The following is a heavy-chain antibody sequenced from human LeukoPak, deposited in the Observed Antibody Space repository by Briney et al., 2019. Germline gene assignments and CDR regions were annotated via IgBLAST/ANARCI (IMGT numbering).Heavy chain of an antibody. CDR2: ISGGGGKT. J-gene: IGHJ4*02. V-gene: IGHV3-23*01. D-gene: IGHD2/OR15-2a*01. CDR1: GFSFITHA. Sequence: GGSLTFSCSASGFSFITHAMSWGRQAPGKGLEWVSAISGGGGKTYYTDSVKGRFTISRDDSKNMLYLQMNSLRAEDTAVYYCAKETDRPAGICHIWRQGTRVTVSS. CDR3: AKETDRPAGICHI.